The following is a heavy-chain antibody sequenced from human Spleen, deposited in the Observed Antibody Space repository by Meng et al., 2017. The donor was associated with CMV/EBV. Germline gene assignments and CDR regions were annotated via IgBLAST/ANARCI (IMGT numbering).Heavy chain of an antibody. Sequence: ASVKVSCKASGYTFTSYGISWVRQAPGQGLEWMGWISAYNGNTNYAQKLQGRVTMTTDTSISTAYMELSRLRSDDTAVYYCAAYDDYSNYGFDYWGQGTLVTVSS. CDR1: GYTFTSYG. V-gene: IGHV1-18*01. CDR3: AAYDDYSNYGFDY. D-gene: IGHD4-11*01. J-gene: IGHJ4*02. CDR2: ISAYNGNT.